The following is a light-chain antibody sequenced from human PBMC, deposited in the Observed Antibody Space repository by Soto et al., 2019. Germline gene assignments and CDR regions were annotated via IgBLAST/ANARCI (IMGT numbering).Light chain of an antibody. CDR1: SSNVGGWYP. CDR3: QSYDRDLTGWA. V-gene: IGLV1-40*01. J-gene: IGLJ3*02. Sequence: QSVLTQPPSVSGAPGQRVTISCTGSSSNVGGWYPVQWYQQLPGTAPKLLIYNGDYRPFGVPDRFSGSKSATSASLAITGLRAEDEAVYFCQSYDRDLTGWAFGRGTKVTVL. CDR2: NGD.